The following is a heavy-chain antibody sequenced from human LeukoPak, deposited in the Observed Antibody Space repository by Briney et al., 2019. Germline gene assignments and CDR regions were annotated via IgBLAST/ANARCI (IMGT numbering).Heavy chain of an antibody. CDR1: GYTFTSYG. Sequence: GASVKVSCKASGYTFTSYGISWVRQAPGQGLEWMGWISAYNGNTNYAQKLQGRVTMTTDTSTSTAYMELRSLRPDDTAVYYCARLASSSSWTPYYYYYMDVWGKGTTVTVSS. D-gene: IGHD6-13*01. V-gene: IGHV1-18*01. J-gene: IGHJ6*03. CDR2: ISAYNGNT. CDR3: ARLASSSSWTPYYYYYMDV.